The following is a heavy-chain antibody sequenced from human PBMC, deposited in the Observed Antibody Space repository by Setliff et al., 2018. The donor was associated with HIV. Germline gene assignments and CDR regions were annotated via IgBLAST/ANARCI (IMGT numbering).Heavy chain of an antibody. V-gene: IGHV4-34*01. CDR3: ARARSDWYNVRPYYFDL. CDR1: GGSISSYY. Sequence: PSETLSLTCTVSGGSISSYYWSWIRQPPGKGLEWIGEINHSGSTNYNPSLKSRVTISVDTSKNQFSLTLSSVTAADTAVYYCARARSDWYNVRPYYFDLWGQGTPVTVSS. J-gene: IGHJ4*02. CDR2: INHSGST. D-gene: IGHD6-19*01.